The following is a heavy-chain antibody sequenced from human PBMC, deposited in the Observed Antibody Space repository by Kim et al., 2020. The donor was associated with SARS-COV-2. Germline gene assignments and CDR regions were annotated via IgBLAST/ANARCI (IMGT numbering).Heavy chain of an antibody. D-gene: IGHD6-13*01. CDR3: TRDAPYSNRWWDAFDI. J-gene: IGHJ3*02. CDR1: GFTFSDSA. Sequence: GGSLRLSCAASGFTFSDSAMYWVRQASGKGLEWVGRIRSKTNSYATAYAASVKGRFTISRDDSKNTAYLQMNSLKTEDTAVYYCTRDAPYSNRWWDAFDIWGRGTMVTVSS. CDR2: IRSKTNSYAT. V-gene: IGHV3-73*01.